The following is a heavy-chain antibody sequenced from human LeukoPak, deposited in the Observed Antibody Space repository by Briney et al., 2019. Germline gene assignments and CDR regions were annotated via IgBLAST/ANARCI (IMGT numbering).Heavy chain of an antibody. V-gene: IGHV3-11*06. CDR3: ARIHSTAAAGTYDY. D-gene: IGHD6-13*01. J-gene: IGHJ4*02. CDR1: GFIFSDYY. Sequence: PGGSLRLSCAASGFIFSDYYMTGIRQAPGKGLEWISYISGDSSYTRYADSVKGRFTVSRDNAKNSLYLQMNSLRAEDTAVYYCARIHSTAAAGTYDYGGQGTLVTVSS. CDR2: ISGDSSYT.